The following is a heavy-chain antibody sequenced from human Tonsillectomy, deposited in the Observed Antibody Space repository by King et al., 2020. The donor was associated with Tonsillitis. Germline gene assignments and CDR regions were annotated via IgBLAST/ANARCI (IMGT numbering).Heavy chain of an antibody. J-gene: IGHJ4*02. CDR2: ISGSGGST. Sequence: VQLVESGGGLVQPGGSLRLSCAASGFTFSSYAMSWVRQAPGKGLEWVSAISGSGGSTYYADSVKGRFTISRDNSKNTLYLQMNSLRAEDTAVYYCAKELPCHYDISGYFAPDYFDYWGQGTLVTVSS. CDR3: AKELPCHYDISGYFAPDYFDY. D-gene: IGHD3-22*01. CDR1: GFTFSSYA. V-gene: IGHV3-23*04.